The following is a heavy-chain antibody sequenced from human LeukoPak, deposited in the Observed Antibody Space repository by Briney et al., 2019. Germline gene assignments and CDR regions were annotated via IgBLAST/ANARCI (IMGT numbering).Heavy chain of an antibody. D-gene: IGHD3-10*01. CDR3: ARVGPYGSGRSLFDY. V-gene: IGHV1-2*02. J-gene: IGHJ4*02. CDR1: GGTFSSYA. Sequence: ASVKVSCKASGGTFSSYAISWVRQAPGQGLEWMGWINPNSGGTNYAQKFQGRVTVTRDTSISTAYMELSRLRSDDTAVYYCARVGPYGSGRSLFDYWGQGTLVTVSS. CDR2: INPNSGGT.